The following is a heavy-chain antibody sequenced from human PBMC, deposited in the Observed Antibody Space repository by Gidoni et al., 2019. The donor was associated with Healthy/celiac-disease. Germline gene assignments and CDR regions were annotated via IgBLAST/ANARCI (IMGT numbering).Heavy chain of an antibody. Sequence: QVQLVQSGAEVKKPGASVKVSCKAAVYTFTSYAMHWLRQAPGQRLEWMGWINAGNGNTKYSQKFQGRVTITRDTSASTAYMELSSLRSEDTAVYYCATTMVQGVIPDYWGQGTLVTVSS. V-gene: IGHV1-3*01. CDR2: INAGNGNT. D-gene: IGHD3-10*01. CDR3: ATTMVQGVIPDY. J-gene: IGHJ4*02. CDR1: VYTFTSYA.